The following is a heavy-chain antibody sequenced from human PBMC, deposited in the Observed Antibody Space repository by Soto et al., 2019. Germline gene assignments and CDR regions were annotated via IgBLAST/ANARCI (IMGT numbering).Heavy chain of an antibody. Sequence: SETLSLTCTVSGGSIDTRSYYFGWIRQPPGKGLEWIGSLYNAGATHYNSSLKGRVTIFADKYQNQFSLRLPSVTAADTAVYYCAVYFSGTSCYDWFDPSGKTTLATGSS. CDR1: GGSIDTRSYY. D-gene: IGHD2-15*01. J-gene: IGHJ5*02. V-gene: IGHV4-39*01. CDR2: LYNAGAT. CDR3: AVYFSGTSCYDWFDP.